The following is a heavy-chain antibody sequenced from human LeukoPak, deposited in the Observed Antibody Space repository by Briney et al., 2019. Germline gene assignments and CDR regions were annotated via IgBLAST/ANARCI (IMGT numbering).Heavy chain of an antibody. J-gene: IGHJ4*02. V-gene: IGHV3-7*01. D-gene: IGHD2-2*01. Sequence: GTLTLSCAASGFTFTSYWMTWIRQAPGKGLEWVANIKQDGSEKYYVDSVKGRFTISRDNAKNSLYLQMNSLRAEDTAVYYCARASTIDYWGQGTLVTVSS. CDR2: IKQDGSEK. CDR1: GFTFTSYW. CDR3: ARASTIDY.